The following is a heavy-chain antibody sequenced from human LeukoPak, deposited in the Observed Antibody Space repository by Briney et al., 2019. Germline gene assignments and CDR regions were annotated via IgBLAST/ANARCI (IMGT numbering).Heavy chain of an antibody. Sequence: GGSLRLSCVASGLSVSSNYMSWVRQAPGKGLEWDSVIYRDGSSYYAESVKGRFTISRDNSKNTLYIQMNSLRAEDTAVYYCAKGMAYQGFYFDYWGQGTLVTVSS. CDR1: GLSVSSNY. CDR3: AKGMAYQGFYFDY. V-gene: IGHV3-66*01. D-gene: IGHD2-8*01. CDR2: IYRDGSS. J-gene: IGHJ4*02.